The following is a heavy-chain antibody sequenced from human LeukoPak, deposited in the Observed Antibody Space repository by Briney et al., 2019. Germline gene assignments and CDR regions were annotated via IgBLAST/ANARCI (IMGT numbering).Heavy chain of an antibody. Sequence: SVKVSCKASGGTFSSYAISWVRQAPGQGLEWMGGIIPIFGTANYAQKFQGRVTITADESTSTAYMELSSLRSEDTAVYYCARGIEGMTTVTPAFDYWGQGTMVTVSS. V-gene: IGHV1-69*13. CDR3: ARGIEGMTTVTPAFDY. J-gene: IGHJ4*02. D-gene: IGHD4-17*01. CDR1: GGTFSSYA. CDR2: IIPIFGTA.